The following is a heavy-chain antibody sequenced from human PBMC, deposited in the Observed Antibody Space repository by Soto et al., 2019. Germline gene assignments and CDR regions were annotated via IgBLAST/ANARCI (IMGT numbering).Heavy chain of an antibody. CDR2: IYPGDSDT. Sequence: GESLKISCKGSGYSFTSYWIGWVRQMPGKGLEWMGIIYPGDSDTRYTQSFQGQVTISADKSIDTTYLQWSSLKASDTAIYYCARPSGAGFWGVVDYWGQGTLVTVSS. CDR3: ARPSGAGFWGVVDY. D-gene: IGHD3-16*01. CDR1: GYSFTSYW. V-gene: IGHV5-51*01. J-gene: IGHJ4*02.